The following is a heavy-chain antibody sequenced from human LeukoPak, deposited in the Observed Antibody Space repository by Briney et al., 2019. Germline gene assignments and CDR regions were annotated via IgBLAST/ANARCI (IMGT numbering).Heavy chain of an antibody. V-gene: IGHV3-30*03. CDR3: ARDAKLRFLEWLLVY. J-gene: IGHJ4*02. Sequence: GGSLGLSCAASGFTFSSYGMHWVRQAPGKGLEWVAVISYDGSNKYYADSVKGRFTISRDNSKNTLYLQMNSLRAEDTAVYYCARDAKLRFLEWLLVYWGQGTLVTVSS. CDR1: GFTFSSYG. D-gene: IGHD3-3*01. CDR2: ISYDGSNK.